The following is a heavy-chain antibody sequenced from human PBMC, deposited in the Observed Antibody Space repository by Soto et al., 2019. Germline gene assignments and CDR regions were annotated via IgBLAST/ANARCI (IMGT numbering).Heavy chain of an antibody. J-gene: IGHJ4*02. D-gene: IGHD4-17*01. CDR1: GFTFNTYS. CDR3: ARAGGTTVTGLWHFDS. CDR2: IWYDGTQK. Sequence: GGSLRLSCEASGFTFNTYSMHWVRQPPGKGLEWLAAIWYDGTQKYYADSVKGRFIISRDNSKKTLYLEMNSLRAEDTAGYYCARAGGTTVTGLWHFDSWGQGTLVTVSS. V-gene: IGHV3-33*01.